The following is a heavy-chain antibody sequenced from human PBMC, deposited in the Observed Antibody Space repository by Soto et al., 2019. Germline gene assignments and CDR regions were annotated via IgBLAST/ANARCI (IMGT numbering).Heavy chain of an antibody. CDR2: INAGNGNT. D-gene: IGHD5-18*01. J-gene: IGHJ6*02. CDR1: GYTFTSYA. CDR3: ARGGRIQLWLPTNYYYYGMDV. V-gene: IGHV1-3*01. Sequence: ASVKVSCKASGYTFTSYAMHWVRQAPGQRLEWMGWINAGNGNTKYSQKFQGRVTITRDTSASTAYMELSSLRSEDTAVYYCARGGRIQLWLPTNYYYYGMDVWGQGTTVTVSS.